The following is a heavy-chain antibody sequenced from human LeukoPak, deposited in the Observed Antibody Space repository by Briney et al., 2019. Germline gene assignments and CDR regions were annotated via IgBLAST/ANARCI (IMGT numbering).Heavy chain of an antibody. CDR2: INPNSGGT. CDR3: ARDLVGIAVAGTTDY. J-gene: IGHJ4*02. Sequence: ASVKVSCTASGYTFTGYYMHWVRQAPGQGLEWMGWINPNSGGTNYAQKFQGRVTMTRDTSISTAYMELSRLRSDDTAVYYCARDLVGIAVAGTTDYWGQGTLVTVSS. D-gene: IGHD6-19*01. V-gene: IGHV1-2*02. CDR1: GYTFTGYY.